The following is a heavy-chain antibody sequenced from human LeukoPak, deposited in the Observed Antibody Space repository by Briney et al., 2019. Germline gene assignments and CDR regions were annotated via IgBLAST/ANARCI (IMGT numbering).Heavy chain of an antibody. CDR2: IYTSGST. Sequence: PSETLSLTCTVSGGSISSYYWSWIRQPAGKGLEWIGRIYTSGSTNYNSSLKSRVSMSVDTSKNQFSLKLTSVTAADTAVYYCARDAKRISGTTYYYGMDVWGQGTAVTVSS. CDR1: GGSISSYY. D-gene: IGHD1-20*01. CDR3: ARDAKRISGTTYYYGMDV. J-gene: IGHJ6*02. V-gene: IGHV4-4*07.